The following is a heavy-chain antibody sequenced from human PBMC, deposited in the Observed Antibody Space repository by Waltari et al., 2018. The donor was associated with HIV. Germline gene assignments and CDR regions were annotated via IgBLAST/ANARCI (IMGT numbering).Heavy chain of an antibody. V-gene: IGHV5-51*01. D-gene: IGHD3-10*01. CDR3: ARQRRTVIRGMSLGGYFDL. CDR1: SYGFSIYY. CDR2: LQPSDSET. J-gene: IGHJ4*02. Sequence: EEQLVQSGAELRKPGESLNISCHPSSYGFSIYYVAWLRQVPGKGLEGMGVLQPSDSETRYSPSFEGHCVMSVDRSSNVVYLHYSNLKTSDTGTYYCARQRRTVIRGMSLGGYFDLWGQGTLVTVSS.